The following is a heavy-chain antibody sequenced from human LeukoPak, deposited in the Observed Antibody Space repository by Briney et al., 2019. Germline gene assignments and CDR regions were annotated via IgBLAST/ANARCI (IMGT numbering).Heavy chain of an antibody. CDR3: ARVGTSGWNEYYYYMDV. D-gene: IGHD6-19*01. CDR1: GYTFTGYY. V-gene: IGHV1-2*02. Sequence: ASVKVSCKASGYTFTGYYMHWVRQAPGQGLEWMGWINPNSGGTNYAQKFQGRVTMTRDTSISTAYMELSRLRSDDTAVYYCARVGTSGWNEYYYYMDVWGKGTTVTVSS. J-gene: IGHJ6*03. CDR2: INPNSGGT.